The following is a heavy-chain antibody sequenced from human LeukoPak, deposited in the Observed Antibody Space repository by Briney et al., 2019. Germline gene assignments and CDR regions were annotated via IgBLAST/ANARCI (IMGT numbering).Heavy chain of an antibody. J-gene: IGHJ4*02. CDR2: IYHSGST. D-gene: IGHD1-26*01. CDR3: ARSLRSYYGGGFDY. CDR1: GGSISSSSYY. V-gene: IGHV4-39*07. Sequence: SETLSLTCTVSGGSISSSSYYWGWIRQPPGKGLEWIGEIYHSGSTNYNPSLKSRVTISVDKSKNQFSLKLSSVTAADTAVYYCARSLRSYYGGGFDYWGQGTLVTVSS.